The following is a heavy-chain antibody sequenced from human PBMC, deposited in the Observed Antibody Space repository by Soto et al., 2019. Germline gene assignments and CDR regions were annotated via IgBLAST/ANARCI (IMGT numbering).Heavy chain of an antibody. V-gene: IGHV4-34*01. CDR3: AREVGYCSGGSCSPQPSKFDY. Sequence: PSETLSLTCAVYGGSFSGYYWSWIRQPPWKGLEWIGEINHSGSTNYNPSLKSRVTISVDTSKNQFSLKLSSVTAADTAVYYCAREVGYCSGGSCSPQPSKFDYWGQGTLVTVSS. J-gene: IGHJ4*02. CDR2: INHSGST. D-gene: IGHD2-15*01. CDR1: GGSFSGYY.